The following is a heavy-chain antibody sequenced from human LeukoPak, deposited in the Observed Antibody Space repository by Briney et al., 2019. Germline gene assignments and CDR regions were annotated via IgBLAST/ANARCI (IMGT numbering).Heavy chain of an antibody. D-gene: IGHD2-2*01. Sequence: PSQPLSLTCTVSGGSISSGDYYWSWIRQPPGKGLEWIGYIYYSGSTYYNPSLKSRVTISVDTSKNQFSLKLSSVTAADTAVYYCARYLRYYYYYMDVWGKGTTVTVSS. CDR2: IYYSGST. CDR1: GGSISSGDYY. J-gene: IGHJ6*03. V-gene: IGHV4-30-4*08. CDR3: ARYLRYYYYYMDV.